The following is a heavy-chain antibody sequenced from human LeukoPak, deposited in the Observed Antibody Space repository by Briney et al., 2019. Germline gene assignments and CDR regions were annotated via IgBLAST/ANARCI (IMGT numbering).Heavy chain of an antibody. J-gene: IGHJ4*02. CDR3: ARSYYDILTGYCLYFDY. V-gene: IGHV4-39*01. CDR1: GGSISSSTYY. Sequence: PSETLSLTCTVSGGSISSSTYYWGWIRQPPGKGLEWIGSIYYSGSTYYNPSLKSRVTISVDTSKDQFSLKLSSVTAADTAVYYCARSYYDILTGYCLYFDYWGQGTLVTVSS. D-gene: IGHD3-9*01. CDR2: IYYSGST.